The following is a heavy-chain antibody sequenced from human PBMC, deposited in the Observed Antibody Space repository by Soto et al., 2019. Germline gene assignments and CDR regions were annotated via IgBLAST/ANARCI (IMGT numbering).Heavy chain of an antibody. V-gene: IGHV3-23*01. Sequence: EVHLLESAGGLVQPGGSLRISCAASGFVFSDYAMSWVRQAPGKGLEWLSAISGDAHDTYYAASVKGRFTISRDNSKNTLYLQMDSLRAEDTARYYCVKDAPQPFSDWGRGTLVTVSS. D-gene: IGHD3-3*02. CDR2: ISGDAHDT. J-gene: IGHJ4*02. CDR3: VKDAPQPFSD. CDR1: GFVFSDYA.